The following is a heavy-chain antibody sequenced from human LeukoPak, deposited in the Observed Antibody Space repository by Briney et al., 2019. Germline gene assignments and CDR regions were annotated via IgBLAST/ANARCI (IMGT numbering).Heavy chain of an antibody. CDR1: GFTFSSYS. J-gene: IGHJ4*02. Sequence: GGSLRLSCAASGFTFSSYSMNWVRQAPGKGLEWVSSISSSSSYIYHADSVKGRFTISRDNAKNSLYLQMNSLRAEDTAAYYCASYSSGWKDYWGQGTLVTVSS. V-gene: IGHV3-21*01. D-gene: IGHD6-19*01. CDR2: ISSSSSYI. CDR3: ASYSSGWKDY.